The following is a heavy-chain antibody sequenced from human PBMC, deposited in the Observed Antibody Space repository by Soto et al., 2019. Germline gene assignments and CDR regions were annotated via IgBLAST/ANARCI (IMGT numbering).Heavy chain of an antibody. CDR3: GRVRIGGSYTFGS. D-gene: IGHD3-16*01. V-gene: IGHV4-30-4*01. Sequence: QVQLQESGPGLVKPSQTLSLTCTVSGGSIRSEDYYWSWIRQPPGKGLEWIGYISYSGSTAYKSSLRNRGILSIHPVKNPVSLEVDPATAGDPGVEYCGRVRIGGSYTFGSWGQGTLVTVS. J-gene: IGHJ4*02. CDR2: ISYSGST. CDR1: GGSIRSEDYY.